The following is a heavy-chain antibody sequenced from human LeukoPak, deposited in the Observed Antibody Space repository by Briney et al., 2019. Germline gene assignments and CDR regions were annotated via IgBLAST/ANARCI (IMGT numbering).Heavy chain of an antibody. CDR3: ATDFKFGDLWSYYYYGMKI. J-gene: IGHJ6*02. V-gene: IGHV3-23*01. CDR1: GFTVGSHA. Sequence: PGGSLRLSCAASGFTVGSHAMTWVRQAPGKGLEWVSGITYSGDNTYYAGSVKGRFTISRDNSRNTLFLQMDSLKIEDTAVYWCATDFKFGDLWSYYYYGMKIWGQGTTVTVSS. CDR2: ITYSGDNT. D-gene: IGHD3-10*01.